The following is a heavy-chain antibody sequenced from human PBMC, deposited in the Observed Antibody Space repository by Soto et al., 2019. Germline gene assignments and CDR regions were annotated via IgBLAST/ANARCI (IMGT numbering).Heavy chain of an antibody. Sequence: GGSLRLSCAASGFTFSIYAMSWVRQAPGKGLEWVSAISGSGGSTYYADSVKGRFTISRDNSKNTLYLQMNSLRAEDTAVYYCAKVDVHYDFLRPLDYWGQGTLVTVSS. CDR1: GFTFSIYA. V-gene: IGHV3-23*01. CDR3: AKVDVHYDFLRPLDY. J-gene: IGHJ4*02. D-gene: IGHD3-3*01. CDR2: ISGSGGST.